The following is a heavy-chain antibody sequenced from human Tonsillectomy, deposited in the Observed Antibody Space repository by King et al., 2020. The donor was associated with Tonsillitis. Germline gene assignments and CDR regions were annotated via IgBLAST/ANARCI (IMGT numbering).Heavy chain of an antibody. CDR1: GGSISSSNW. D-gene: IGHD3-22*01. CDR3: ARSPNYYDSSGYSWAFDM. Sequence: VQLQESGPGLVKPSGTLSLTCAVSGGSISSSNWWSWVRQPPGKGLEWIGESYHTGRTNYNPSLKSRVAISVDNSKNQFFLELTSVTAADTAVYYCARSPNYYDSSGYSWAFDMWGQGTMVTVSS. V-gene: IGHV4-4*02. CDR2: SYHTGRT. J-gene: IGHJ3*02.